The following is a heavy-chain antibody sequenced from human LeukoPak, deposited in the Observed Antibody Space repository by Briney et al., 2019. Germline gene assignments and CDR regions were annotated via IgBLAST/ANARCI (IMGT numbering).Heavy chain of an antibody. CDR2: INPKSGGT. CDR3: ARYLETIFLGWFDP. V-gene: IGHV1-2*02. D-gene: IGHD2-21*01. CDR1: GYTFTGNY. J-gene: IGHJ5*02. Sequence: ASVKDSCKASGYTFTGNYIHWVRQAPGQGLEWMGWINPKSGGTDYAQKFQGRVTMTRDTSISTGYMELSRLTSDDTAVYYCARYLETIFLGWFDPWGQGTLVTVSS.